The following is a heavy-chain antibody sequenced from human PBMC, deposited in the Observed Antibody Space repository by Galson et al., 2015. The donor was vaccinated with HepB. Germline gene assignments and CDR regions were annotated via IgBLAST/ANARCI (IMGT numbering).Heavy chain of an antibody. CDR2: ISAYNGNT. CDR1: GYTFTSYG. J-gene: IGHJ4*02. D-gene: IGHD3-22*01. CDR3: ARGAYDSSGYYSIDY. Sequence: SVKVSCKASGYTFTSYGISWVRQAPGQGLEWVGWISAYNGNTNYAQKLQGRVTMTTDTSTSTAYMELRSLRSDDTAVYYCARGAYDSSGYYSIDYWGQGTLVTVSS. V-gene: IGHV1-18*04.